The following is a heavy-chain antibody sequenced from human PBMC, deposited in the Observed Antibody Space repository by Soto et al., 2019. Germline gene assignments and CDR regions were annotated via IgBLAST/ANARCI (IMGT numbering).Heavy chain of an antibody. Sequence: QVQLQQWGAGLLKPSETLSLTCAVYGGSFSGYYWSWIRQPPGKGLEWIGEINHSGSTNYNPSLKSRVPISVDTSKNQFSLKLSSVTAADTAVYYGATRNDYSNPYWGQGTLVTVSS. V-gene: IGHV4-34*01. D-gene: IGHD4-4*01. CDR1: GGSFSGYY. CDR3: ATRNDYSNPY. CDR2: INHSGST. J-gene: IGHJ4*02.